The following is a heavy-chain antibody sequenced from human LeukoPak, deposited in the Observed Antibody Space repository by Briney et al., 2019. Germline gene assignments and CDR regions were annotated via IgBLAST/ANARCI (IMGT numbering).Heavy chain of an antibody. D-gene: IGHD3-22*01. CDR2: ISGSGGST. V-gene: IGHV3-23*01. J-gene: IGHJ4*02. CDR3: AKGGPMIVVVIFDY. CDR1: GLTFSSYA. Sequence: GGSLRLSCAASGLTFSSYAMSWVRQAPGKGLEWVSTISGSGGSTYYADSVKGRFTISRDNSKNTLYLQMNSLRAEDTAIYYCAKGGPMIVVVIFDYWGQGTLVTVSS.